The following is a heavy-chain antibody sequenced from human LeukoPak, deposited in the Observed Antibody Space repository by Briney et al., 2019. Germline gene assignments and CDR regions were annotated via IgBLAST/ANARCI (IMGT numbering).Heavy chain of an antibody. CDR2: IYYSGST. CDR1: GGSISSYY. J-gene: IGHJ4*02. V-gene: IGHV4-59*01. CDR3: ARRAYSSGWYYFDY. Sequence: SETLSLTCTVSGGSISSYYWSWIRQPPGKGLEWIGYIYYSGSTNYNPSLKSRVTISVDTSKIQFSLKLSSVTAADTAMYYCARRAYSSGWYYFDYWGQGTLVTVSS. D-gene: IGHD6-19*01.